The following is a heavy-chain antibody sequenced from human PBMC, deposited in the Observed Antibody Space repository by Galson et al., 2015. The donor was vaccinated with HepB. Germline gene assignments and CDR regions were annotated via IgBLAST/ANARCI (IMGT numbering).Heavy chain of an antibody. CDR3: ARDRRTGDFDY. CDR2: VYYTGGT. CDR1: GDSISNYY. D-gene: IGHD7-27*01. Sequence: ETLSLTCTVSGDSISNYYWTWIRQPPGKGLEWIGYVYYTGGTNYNPSLKSRVTISVDTSKNQISLRLSAVTAADTAVYYCARDRRTGDFDYWGQGTLVTVSS. V-gene: IGHV4-59*01. J-gene: IGHJ4*02.